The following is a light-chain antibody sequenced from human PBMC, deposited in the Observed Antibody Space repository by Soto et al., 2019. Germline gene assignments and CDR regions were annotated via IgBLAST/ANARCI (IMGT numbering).Light chain of an antibody. CDR1: QDISTH. CDR3: QQFDSLPLT. CDR2: DVS. Sequence: DIQMTQSPSSLSASVGDRVTITCQASQDISTHLTWFQQKPGKAPKLLIYDVSILETGVPSRFSGSGSGTHFTFSISSLPPEDIATYYCQQFDSLPLTFGGGTRVEIK. J-gene: IGKJ4*01. V-gene: IGKV1-33*01.